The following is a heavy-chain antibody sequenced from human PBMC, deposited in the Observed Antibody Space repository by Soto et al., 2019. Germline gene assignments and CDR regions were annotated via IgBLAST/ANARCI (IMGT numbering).Heavy chain of an antibody. V-gene: IGHV4-61*08. J-gene: IGHJ5*02. CDR2: IYYSGST. CDR1: GGSFSSGDYY. CDR3: ARIPVDTYMINWFDP. D-gene: IGHD5-18*01. Sequence: PSETLSLTCTVPGGSFSSGDYYWSWILQPPGKGLEWIGYIYYSGSTNYNPSLKSRVSISLDTSKNQFSLRLTSVTAADTAVYYCARIPVDTYMINWFDPWGQGTLVTVSS.